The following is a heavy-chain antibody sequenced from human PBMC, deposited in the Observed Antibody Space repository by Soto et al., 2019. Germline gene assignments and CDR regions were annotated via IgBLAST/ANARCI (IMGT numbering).Heavy chain of an antibody. V-gene: IGHV4-59*01. CDR1: GGSISSYY. D-gene: IGHD2-2*01. J-gene: IGHJ4*02. CDR2: IYYSGST. Sequence: SETLSLTCTVSGGSISSYYWSWIRQPPGKGLEWIGYIYYSGSTNYNPSLKSRVTISVDTSKNQFSLKLSSVTAADTAVYYCARGVRYCSSTSCNYFDYWGQGTLVTVSS. CDR3: ARGVRYCSSTSCNYFDY.